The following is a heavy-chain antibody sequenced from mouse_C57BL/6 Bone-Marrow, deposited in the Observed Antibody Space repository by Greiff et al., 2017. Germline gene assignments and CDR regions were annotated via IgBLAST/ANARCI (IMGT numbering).Heavy chain of an antibody. CDR2: IDPNSGGT. Sequence: QVQLKQPGAELVKPGASVKLSCKASGYTFTSYWMHWVKQRPGQGLEWIGRIDPNSGGTKYNEKFKSKATLTVDKPSSTAYMQLSSLTSEDSAVYYCARSELTGTVFDYWGQGTTLTVSS. D-gene: IGHD4-1*01. CDR3: ARSELTGTVFDY. CDR1: GYTFTSYW. V-gene: IGHV1-72*01. J-gene: IGHJ2*01.